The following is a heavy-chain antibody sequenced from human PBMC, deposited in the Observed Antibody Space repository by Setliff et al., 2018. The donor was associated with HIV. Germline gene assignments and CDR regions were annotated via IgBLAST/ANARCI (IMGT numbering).Heavy chain of an antibody. CDR3: ARGRLLWSGSYYYYYMDV. CDR2: SRNKANSYTT. D-gene: IGHD3-10*01. V-gene: IGHV3-72*01. J-gene: IGHJ6*03. CDR1: GFTFSTFS. Sequence: GGSLRLSCAVSGFTFSTFSMSWVRQAPGKGLEWVGRSRNKANSYTTEYAASVKGRFTISRDDSKNSLYLQMNSLKTEDTAVYYCARGRLLWSGSYYYYYMDVWGKGTTVTVSS.